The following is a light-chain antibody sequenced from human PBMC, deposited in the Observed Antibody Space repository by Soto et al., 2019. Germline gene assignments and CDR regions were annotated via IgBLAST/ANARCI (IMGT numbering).Light chain of an antibody. J-gene: IGLJ1*01. CDR2: DVT. Sequence: QSALTQPASMSGSPGQSITSSCTGSSTDVGGYNSVSWYQQHPGKAPKLMIYDVTNRPSGVSDRFSGSKSGNTASLTISGLQAEDEADYYCCSYTNINTNVFGSGTKLTVL. CDR1: STDVGGYNS. V-gene: IGLV2-14*03. CDR3: CSYTNINTNV.